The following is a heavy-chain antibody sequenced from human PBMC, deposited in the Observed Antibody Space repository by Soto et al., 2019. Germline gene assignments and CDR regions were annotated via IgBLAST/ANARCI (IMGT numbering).Heavy chain of an antibody. J-gene: IGHJ5*02. Sequence: QVQLFQSGAEVKKPGSSVTVSCKASGYSFSDYDRNWVRQATGPGPEWRGWMNPNSGNTGYAQKFQGRVSMTMNTAITTDYMELSSMGSEDTAVYYCARETRYNWNDAGWFDPWGQGTLVTVSS. CDR3: ARETRYNWNDAGWFDP. CDR1: GYSFSDYD. D-gene: IGHD1-20*01. V-gene: IGHV1-8*01. CDR2: MNPNSGNT.